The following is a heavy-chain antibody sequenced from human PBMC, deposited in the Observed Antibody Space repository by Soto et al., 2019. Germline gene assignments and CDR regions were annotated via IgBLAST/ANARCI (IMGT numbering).Heavy chain of an antibody. J-gene: IGHJ6*02. V-gene: IGHV3-30*04. CDR2: TSYDGSIN. D-gene: IGHD4-17*01. CDR1: GVSLWIYV. CDR3: VRRSTVSYYAVDV. Sequence: PWWCLRLGCAGSGVSLWIYVMDLVFKDPGKGLEWVTFTSYDGSINYYADSVKGRFTMSRDNSKNLLYLQMNSLRTEDTAVYYCVRRSTVSYYAVDVWGQGTTVTVSS.